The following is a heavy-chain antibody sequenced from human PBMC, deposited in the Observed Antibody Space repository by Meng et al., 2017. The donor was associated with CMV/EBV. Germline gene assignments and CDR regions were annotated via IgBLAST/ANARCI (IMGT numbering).Heavy chain of an antibody. Sequence: GESLKTSCAASGFRFSAYGMHWVRQAPGKGLEWVTFIRYDGSNTYYADSVKGRFTISRDNSRNRLFLQMNSLRPEDTAVYYCARGASGTYFFDSWGQGTLVTVSS. CDR2: IRYDGSNT. J-gene: IGHJ4*02. V-gene: IGHV3-30*02. CDR3: ARGASGTYFFDS. CDR1: GFRFSAYG. D-gene: IGHD1-26*01.